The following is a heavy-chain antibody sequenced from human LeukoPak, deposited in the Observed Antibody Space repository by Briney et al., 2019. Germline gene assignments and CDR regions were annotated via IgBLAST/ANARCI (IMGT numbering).Heavy chain of an antibody. V-gene: IGHV5-51*01. CDR3: ARTHVEMATPFDY. J-gene: IGHJ4*02. CDR2: IYSGDSDT. Sequence: GESLKISCKGSGYSFTSYWIGWVRQMPGKGLEWMGIIYSGDSDTRYSPSFQGQVTISADKSISTAYLQWSSLKASDTAMYYCARTHVEMATPFDYWGQGTLVTVSS. D-gene: IGHD5-24*01. CDR1: GYSFTSYW.